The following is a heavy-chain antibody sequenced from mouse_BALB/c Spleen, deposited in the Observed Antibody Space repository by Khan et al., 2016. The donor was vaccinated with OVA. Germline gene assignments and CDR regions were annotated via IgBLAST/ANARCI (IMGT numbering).Heavy chain of an antibody. J-gene: IGHJ1*01. CDR1: GISITSGNYR. CDR2: IYYSGTV. CDR3: ARDYGSLYWYFDV. V-gene: IGHV3-5*02. Sequence: EVQLQESGPGLVKPSQTVSLTCTVTGISITSGNYRWSWIRQFPGNKLEWIGNIYYSGTVTYNPSLTSRTTIPRDTSKNQFFLEMNSLTAEDAATYSCARDYGSLYWYFDVWGAGTTVTVSS. D-gene: IGHD1-1*01.